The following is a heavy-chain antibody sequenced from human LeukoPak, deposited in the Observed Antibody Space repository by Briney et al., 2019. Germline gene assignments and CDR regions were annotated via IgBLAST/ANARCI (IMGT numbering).Heavy chain of an antibody. Sequence: ASVKVSCKASVYTFTGYYVHWVPQAPGQGLEWMGWINPNTGATNYAQALRGRVTMTRDTSITIFYMELSSLRTDDTAVYYCARVLRYDDSSGYYAYWGQGTLVTVSS. CDR3: ARVLRYDDSSGYYAY. J-gene: IGHJ4*02. V-gene: IGHV1-2*02. CDR2: INPNTGAT. CDR1: VYTFTGYY. D-gene: IGHD3-22*01.